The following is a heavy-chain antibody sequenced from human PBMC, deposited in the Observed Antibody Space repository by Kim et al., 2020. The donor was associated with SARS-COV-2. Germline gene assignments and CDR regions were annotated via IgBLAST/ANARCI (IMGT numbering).Heavy chain of an antibody. D-gene: IGHD4-17*01. CDR3: AKESGATVTTMGNVGN. Sequence: GGSLRLSCAASGFIFSHFAMTWVRQGPGKGLEWLSTISAAGGSTYYADSVEGRFSISRDNSKDTVYLQMDSLRAEDTAVYYCAKESGATVTTMGNVGNWGQRTLVTVS. V-gene: IGHV3-23*01. CDR2: ISAAGGST. J-gene: IGHJ4*02. CDR1: GFIFSHFA.